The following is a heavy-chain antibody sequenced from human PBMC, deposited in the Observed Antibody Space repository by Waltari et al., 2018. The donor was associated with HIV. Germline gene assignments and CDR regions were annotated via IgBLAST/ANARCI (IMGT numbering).Heavy chain of an antibody. D-gene: IGHD2-21*02. CDR2: IYYSGST. Sequence: QLQLQESGPGLVKPSETLSLTCTVSGGSISSSSYYWGWIRQPPGKGLEWIGSIYYSGSTYYNPSLKSRVTISVDTSKNQFSLKLSSVTAADTAVYYCARGMTAILEDAFDIWGQGTMVTVSS. J-gene: IGHJ3*02. CDR1: GGSISSSSYY. V-gene: IGHV4-39*07. CDR3: ARGMTAILEDAFDI.